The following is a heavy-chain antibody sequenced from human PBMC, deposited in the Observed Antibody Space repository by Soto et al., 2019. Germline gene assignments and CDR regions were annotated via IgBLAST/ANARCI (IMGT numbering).Heavy chain of an antibody. Sequence: QLQLQESGPGLVKPSETLSLTCSVSGGSISSTGHYWGWIRQPPGKGLEWIGNIYYAGSPYYNPSLKXRXTXSXDTSKNHFSLALTSVTAADTAVYYCARLMGVVTVDYWGQGALVTVSS. CDR1: GGSISSTGHY. J-gene: IGHJ4*02. V-gene: IGHV4-39*02. D-gene: IGHD2-21*02. CDR2: IYYAGSP. CDR3: ARLMGVVTVDY.